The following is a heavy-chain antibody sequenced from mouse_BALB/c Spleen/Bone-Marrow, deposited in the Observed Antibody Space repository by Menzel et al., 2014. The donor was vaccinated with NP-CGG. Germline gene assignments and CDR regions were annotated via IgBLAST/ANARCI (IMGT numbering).Heavy chain of an antibody. CDR2: IWAGGST. CDR3: ARDLGRYFDV. Sequence: LGVIWAGGSTNYNSALMSRLSISKDNSKSQVFLKMNSLQTDDTAMYYCARDLGRYFDVWGAGTTVTVSS. J-gene: IGHJ1*01. D-gene: IGHD4-1*01. V-gene: IGHV2-9*02.